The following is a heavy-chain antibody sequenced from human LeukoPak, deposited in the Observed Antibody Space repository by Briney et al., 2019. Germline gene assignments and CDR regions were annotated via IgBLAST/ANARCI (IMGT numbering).Heavy chain of an antibody. V-gene: IGHV4-39*01. CDR2: IYYSGNT. J-gene: IGHJ4*02. CDR1: GVSICSSNSY. Sequence: SETLSLTCTVSGVSICSSNSYWGWIRQPPGKGREWIGSIYYSGNTYYNASLKSQVSISIDTSMNQFSLRLTPVTAADTAVYYCARQTGSGLFILPGGQGTLVTVSS. CDR3: ARQTGSGLFILP. D-gene: IGHD3/OR15-3a*01.